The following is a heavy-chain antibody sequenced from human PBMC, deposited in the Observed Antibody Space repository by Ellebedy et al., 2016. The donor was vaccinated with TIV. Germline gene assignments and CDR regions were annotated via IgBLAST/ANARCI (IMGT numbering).Heavy chain of an antibody. CDR2: TNKDGSST. Sequence: PGGSLRLSCAASGFPFSNYWMHWVRKAPGKGLVWVSRTNKDGSSTRYADSVKGRITISRDNAKNPLYVQMNSLRAEDTAVYYCATSSGWYGYFDYWGQGTLVTVSS. CDR1: GFPFSNYW. D-gene: IGHD6-19*01. V-gene: IGHV3-74*01. J-gene: IGHJ4*02. CDR3: ATSSGWYGYFDY.